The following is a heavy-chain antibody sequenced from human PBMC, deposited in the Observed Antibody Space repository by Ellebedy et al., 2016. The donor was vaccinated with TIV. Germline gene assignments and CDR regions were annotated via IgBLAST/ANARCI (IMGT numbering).Heavy chain of an antibody. Sequence: MPSETLSLTCTVSAASISSYYWSWIRQPPGKGLEWIGYIYYNENTNYNPSLKSRVTISVDTSKNQFSLNLNSVTAADTAVYYCARKSLSNWSFDLWGRGTLVTVSS. CDR3: ARKSLSNWSFDL. J-gene: IGHJ2*01. CDR2: IYYNENT. V-gene: IGHV4-59*01. CDR1: AASISSYY.